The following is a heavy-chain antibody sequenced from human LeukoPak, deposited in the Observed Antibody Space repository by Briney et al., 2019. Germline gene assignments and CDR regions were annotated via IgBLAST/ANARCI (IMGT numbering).Heavy chain of an antibody. Sequence: ASVKVSCKASGYTLTTYGISWVRQAPGQGLEWMGWINAHNGNTKYVEDFQGRITMATDTSTSTAYMELRSLRSDDTAVYYCARGYYYGSGNYYSNWFDPWGQGTLVTVFS. CDR3: ARGYYYGSGNYYSNWFDP. D-gene: IGHD3-10*01. CDR1: GYTLTTYG. J-gene: IGHJ5*02. CDR2: INAHNGNT. V-gene: IGHV1-18*01.